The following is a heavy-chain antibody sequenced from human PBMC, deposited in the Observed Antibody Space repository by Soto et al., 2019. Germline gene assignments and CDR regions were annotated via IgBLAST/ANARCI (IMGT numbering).Heavy chain of an antibody. CDR1: GGSFSGYY. CDR2: INHSGST. Sequence: KASETLSLTCAVYGGSFSGYYWSWIRQPPGKGLEWIGEINHSGSTNYNPSLKSRVTISVDTSKNQFSLKLSSVTAADTAVYYCARGSGLRFLEWTPPYFDYWGQGTLVTVSS. D-gene: IGHD3-3*01. J-gene: IGHJ4*02. CDR3: ARGSGLRFLEWTPPYFDY. V-gene: IGHV4-34*01.